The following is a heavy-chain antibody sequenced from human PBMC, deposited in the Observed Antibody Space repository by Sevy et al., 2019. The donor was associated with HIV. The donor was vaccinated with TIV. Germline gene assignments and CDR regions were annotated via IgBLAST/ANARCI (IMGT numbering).Heavy chain of an antibody. V-gene: IGHV3-30*04. J-gene: IGHJ6*02. CDR1: GFTFSSYA. D-gene: IGHD3-22*01. Sequence: GGSLRLSCAASGFTFSSYAMHWVRQAPGKGLEWVAVISYDGSNKYYADSVKGRFTISRDNSKNTMCLQMNSLRAEDTSVYYGARGTYDSSGYYYPGMWYYYYGMDVWGQGTTVTVSS. CDR2: ISYDGSNK. CDR3: ARGTYDSSGYYYPGMWYYYYGMDV.